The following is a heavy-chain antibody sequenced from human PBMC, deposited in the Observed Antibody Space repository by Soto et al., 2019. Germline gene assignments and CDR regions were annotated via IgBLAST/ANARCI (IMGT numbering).Heavy chain of an antibody. J-gene: IGHJ3*02. CDR2: ISYSGST. CDR3: ARRYGGAFDI. D-gene: IGHD4-17*01. Sequence: PSETLSLTCTVSGGSISSGNYYWSWIRQPPGKGLEWIGFISYSGSTYYSASLKSRFTISVDTSKNQFSLNLSSVTAADTAVYYCARRYGGAFDIWGQGTMVTVSS. V-gene: IGHV4-30-4*01. CDR1: GGSISSGNYY.